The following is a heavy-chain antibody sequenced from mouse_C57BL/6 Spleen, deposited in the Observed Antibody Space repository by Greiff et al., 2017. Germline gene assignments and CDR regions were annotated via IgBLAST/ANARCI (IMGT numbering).Heavy chain of an antibody. J-gene: IGHJ1*03. V-gene: IGHV1-64*01. Sequence: QVQLQQPGAELVKPGASVKLSCKASGYTFTSYWMHWVKQRPGQGLEWIGMIHPNSGSTNYNEKFKSKATLTVDKSSSTAYMQLSSLTSEDSAVYYCARSRDYYGSSNHFDVWGTGTTVTVSS. CDR2: IHPNSGST. CDR3: ARSRDYYGSSNHFDV. D-gene: IGHD1-1*01. CDR1: GYTFTSYW.